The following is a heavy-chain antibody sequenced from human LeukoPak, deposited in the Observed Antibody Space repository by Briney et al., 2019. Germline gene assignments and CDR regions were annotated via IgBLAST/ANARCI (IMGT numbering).Heavy chain of an antibody. J-gene: IGHJ4*02. D-gene: IGHD3-16*01. V-gene: IGHV4-4*09. CDR2: IHSDGTT. CDR3: ARLNFRGGEALHFDS. Sequence: SETLSLTCSVSGGSLTNYYWGWIRQPPGKGLEFIGYIHSDGTTNYDSSLQSRAAISLDPSKIQFSLRLYSVTAADTALYCCARLNFRGGEALHFDSWGQGTLVTVSS. CDR1: GGSLTNYY.